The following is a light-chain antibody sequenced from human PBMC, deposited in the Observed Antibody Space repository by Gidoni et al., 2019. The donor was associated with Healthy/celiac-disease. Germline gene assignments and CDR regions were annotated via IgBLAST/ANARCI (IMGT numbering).Light chain of an antibody. V-gene: IGLV2-14*01. Sequence: QSALTQPASASGSPGPSITISCTGTSSDVGGYNYVSWYQQHPGKAPKLMIYEVSNRPSGVSNRFSGSKSGNTASLTISGLQAEDEADYYCSSYTSSSTPVYVFGTGTKVTVL. CDR3: SSYTSSSTPVYV. CDR1: SSDVGGYNY. CDR2: EVS. J-gene: IGLJ1*01.